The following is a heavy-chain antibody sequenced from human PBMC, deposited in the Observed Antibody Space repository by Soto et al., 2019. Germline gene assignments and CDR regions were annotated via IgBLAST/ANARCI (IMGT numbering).Heavy chain of an antibody. CDR3: ARDAGGYCTSTRCPGHYSGLDV. D-gene: IGHD2-2*01. CDR2: VYRSGST. CDR1: DYTISRGYY. V-gene: IGHV4-38-2*02. Sequence: SETLSLTCAVSDYTISRGYYWAWIRQPPGKGLERIGSVYRSGSTYYTPSITSRVTISVDTSKNHFSLTLSSVTAADTTVCYCARDAGGYCTSTRCPGHYSGLDVWDQGTKVTVSS. J-gene: IGHJ6*02.